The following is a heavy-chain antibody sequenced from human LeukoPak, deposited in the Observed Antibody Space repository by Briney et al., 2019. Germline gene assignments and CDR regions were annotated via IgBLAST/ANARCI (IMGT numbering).Heavy chain of an antibody. CDR1: GFTFSSYG. Sequence: KSGGSLRLSCAASGFTFSSYGMHWVRQAPGKGLEWAAVIWYDGSNKYYADSVKGRFTISRDNSKNTLYLQMNSLRAEDTAVYYCARDTRGDCYLILDYWGQGTLVTVSS. CDR2: IWYDGSNK. J-gene: IGHJ4*02. D-gene: IGHD2-21*02. CDR3: ARDTRGDCYLILDY. V-gene: IGHV3-33*01.